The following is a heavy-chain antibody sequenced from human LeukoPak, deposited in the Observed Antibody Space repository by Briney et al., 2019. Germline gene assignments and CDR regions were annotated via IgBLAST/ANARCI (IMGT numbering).Heavy chain of an antibody. Sequence: GGSLRLSCAASGFTFSSYEMNWVRQAPGKGLEWVSYISSSGSTIYYADSVKGRFTISRDNAKNSLYLQMNSLRAEDTAVYYCARDKQDYGVYGDAFDIWGQGTMVTVSS. CDR3: ARDKQDYGVYGDAFDI. J-gene: IGHJ3*02. CDR1: GFTFSSYE. D-gene: IGHD4-17*01. CDR2: ISSSGSTI. V-gene: IGHV3-48*03.